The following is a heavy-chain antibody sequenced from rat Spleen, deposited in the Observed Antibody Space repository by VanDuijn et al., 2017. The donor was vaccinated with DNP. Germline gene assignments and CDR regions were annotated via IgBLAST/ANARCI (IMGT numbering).Heavy chain of an antibody. D-gene: IGHD1-3*01. CDR2: INYSGST. CDR1: GYSITSNY. V-gene: IGHV3-1*01. Sequence: EVRLQESGPGLVQPSQSLSLTCSVTGYSITSNYWAWIRKFPGNKMEWIGYINYSGSTGYNPSLKSRISITRDTSKNQFFLQLNSETTEDTATYYCARSIFNYGSYPFDYWGQGVMVTVSS. CDR3: ARSIFNYGSYPFDY. J-gene: IGHJ2*01.